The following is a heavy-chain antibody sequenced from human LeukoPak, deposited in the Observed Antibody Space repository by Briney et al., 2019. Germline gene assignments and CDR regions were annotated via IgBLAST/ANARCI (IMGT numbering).Heavy chain of an antibody. CDR2: ISYDGSNK. Sequence: PGGSLRLSCAASGFTFSDYAMHWVRQAPGKGLKWVAVISYDGSNKYYADSVKGRFTISRDNSKNTLYLQMNSLRAEDTAVYYCARGAFYSDSSGYLDCWGQGTLVTVSS. CDR1: GFTFSDYA. D-gene: IGHD3-22*01. V-gene: IGHV3-30*04. CDR3: ARGAFYSDSSGYLDC. J-gene: IGHJ4*02.